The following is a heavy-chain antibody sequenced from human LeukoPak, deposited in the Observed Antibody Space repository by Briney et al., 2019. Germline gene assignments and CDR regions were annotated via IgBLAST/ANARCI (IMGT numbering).Heavy chain of an antibody. CDR3: ARFGDYYGSGRQQYYYYYYYMDV. D-gene: IGHD3-10*01. CDR2: IYYSGST. J-gene: IGHJ6*03. V-gene: IGHV4-59*11. CDR1: GGSISSHY. Sequence: SETLSLTCTVSGGSISSHYWSWIRQPPGKGLEWIGYIYYSGSTNYNPSLKSRVTISVDTSKNQFSLKLSSVTAADTAVYYCARFGDYYGSGRQQYYYYYYYMDVWGKGTTVTVSS.